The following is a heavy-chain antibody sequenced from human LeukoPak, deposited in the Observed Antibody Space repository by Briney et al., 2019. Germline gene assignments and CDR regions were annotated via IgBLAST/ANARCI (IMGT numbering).Heavy chain of an antibody. Sequence: GGSLRLSCAASGFTFSSYAMSWVRQAPGKGLEWVALIKSKTNGGTTDYAAPVRGRFTISRDDSKNTLYLQMNSLKTEDTAVYYCVTEYSGSFDHWGQGTLVTVSS. D-gene: IGHD1-26*01. CDR3: VTEYSGSFDH. V-gene: IGHV3-15*01. J-gene: IGHJ4*02. CDR1: GFTFSSYA. CDR2: IKSKTNGGTT.